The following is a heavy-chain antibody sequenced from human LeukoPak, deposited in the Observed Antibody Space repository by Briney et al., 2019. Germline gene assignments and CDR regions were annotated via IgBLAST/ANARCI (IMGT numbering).Heavy chain of an antibody. D-gene: IGHD1-1*01. J-gene: IGHJ3*02. CDR1: GGSISSHY. V-gene: IGHV4-59*11. CDR3: ARDGNGDAFDI. Sequence: SETLSLTCTVSGGSISSHYWSWIRQPPGKGLEWIGYIYYSGSTNYNPSLRSRVTISVDTSKNQFSLKLSSVTAADTAVYYCARDGNGDAFDIWGQGTMVTVSS. CDR2: IYYSGST.